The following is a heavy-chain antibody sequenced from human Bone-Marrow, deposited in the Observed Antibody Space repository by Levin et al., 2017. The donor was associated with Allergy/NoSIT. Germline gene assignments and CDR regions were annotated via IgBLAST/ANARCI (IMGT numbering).Heavy chain of an antibody. CDR3: ARVREGYGEAPTGPYFDF. CDR1: GGSTRNDAYF. J-gene: IGHJ4*02. V-gene: IGHV4-30-4*01. Sequence: SETLSLTCSVSGGSTRNDAYFWSWVRQSPGKGLEWLGYIYYSGGTYYNPSLESRLNISIQTSRNEFYLDLRSATASDTAVYYCARVREGYGEAPTGPYFDFWGPGIAITVSS. CDR2: IYYSGGT. D-gene: IGHD5-24*01.